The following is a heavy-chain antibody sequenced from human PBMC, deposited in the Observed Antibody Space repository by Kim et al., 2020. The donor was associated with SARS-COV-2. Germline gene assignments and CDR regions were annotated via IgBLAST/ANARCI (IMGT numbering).Heavy chain of an antibody. CDR2: IWFDGSNT. D-gene: IGHD2-8*02. J-gene: IGHJ6*01. CDR3: ARDPWSHLSWLAYFYY. V-gene: IGHV3-33*08. Sequence: GGSLRLSCAASGFTFSSCGMHWVRQAPGKGLEWVAVIWFDGSNTYYADSVKGRFTISRDNSKNTLYLQMNSLRAEDTAIYYCARDPWSHLSWLAYFYY. CDR1: GFTFSSCG.